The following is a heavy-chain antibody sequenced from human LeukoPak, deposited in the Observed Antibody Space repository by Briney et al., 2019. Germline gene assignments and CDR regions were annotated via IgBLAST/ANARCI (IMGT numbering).Heavy chain of an antibody. CDR2: ISAYNGNT. D-gene: IGHD3-3*01. CDR1: GGTFSSYG. Sequence: ASVKVSCKASGGTFSSYGISWVRQAPGQGLEWMGWISAYNGNTNYAQKLQGRVTMTTDTSTSTAYMELRSLRSDDTAVDSCARGDYDFWSGYYGNYFDYWGQGTLVTVSS. V-gene: IGHV1-18*01. J-gene: IGHJ4*02. CDR3: ARGDYDFWSGYYGNYFDY.